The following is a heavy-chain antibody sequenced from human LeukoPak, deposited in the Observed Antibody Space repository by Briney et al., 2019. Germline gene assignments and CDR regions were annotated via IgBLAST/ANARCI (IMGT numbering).Heavy chain of an antibody. D-gene: IGHD3-10*01. CDR2: ISYDGSNK. V-gene: IGHV3-30*18. J-gene: IGHJ6*03. Sequence: PGGSLRLSCAASGFTFSSYGMHWVRQAPGKGLEWVAVISYDGSNKYYADSVRGRFTISRDNSKNTLYLQMNSLRAEDTAVYYCAKVASARGSGSYYYYYYYMDVWGKGTTVTVSS. CDR1: GFTFSSYG. CDR3: AKVASARGSGSYYYYYYYMDV.